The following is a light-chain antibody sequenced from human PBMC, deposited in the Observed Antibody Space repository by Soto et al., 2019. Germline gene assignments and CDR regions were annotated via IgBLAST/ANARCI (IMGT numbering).Light chain of an antibody. CDR1: QSVTNY. V-gene: IGKV3-20*01. CDR2: DAS. Sequence: IVLTQSPAILALSPGERATLSCRATQSVTNYIAWYQQRPGQAPRLLIYDASSRATGIPDRFSGGGSGTDFTLTISRLEPEDFAVYYCQQFSSYPLTFGGGTKVDIK. J-gene: IGKJ4*01. CDR3: QQFSSYPLT.